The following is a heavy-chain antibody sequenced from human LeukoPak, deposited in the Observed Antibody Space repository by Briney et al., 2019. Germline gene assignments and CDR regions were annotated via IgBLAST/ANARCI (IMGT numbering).Heavy chain of an antibody. D-gene: IGHD2-2*01. J-gene: IGHJ5*02. CDR2: IWYDGSNK. Sequence: TGGSLRLSCAASGFTFSSYGMHWVRQAPGKGLEWVAVIWYDGSNKYYADSVKGRFTISRDNSKNTLYLQMNSLRAEDTAVYYCARGGCGSTSCYNWFDPWGQGTLVTVSS. CDR1: GFTFSSYG. V-gene: IGHV3-33*01. CDR3: ARGGCGSTSCYNWFDP.